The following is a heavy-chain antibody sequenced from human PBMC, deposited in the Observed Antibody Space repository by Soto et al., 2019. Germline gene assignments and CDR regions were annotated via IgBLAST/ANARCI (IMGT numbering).Heavy chain of an antibody. CDR1: GGSISSYY. Sequence: SETLSLTCTVSGGSISSYYWSWIRQPPGKGLEWIGYIYYSGSTNYNPSLKSRVTISVDTSKNQFSLKLSSVTAADTAVYYCARAIEVTTLDYWGQGTLVTVSS. V-gene: IGHV4-59*01. CDR2: IYYSGST. D-gene: IGHD4-17*01. CDR3: ARAIEVTTLDY. J-gene: IGHJ4*02.